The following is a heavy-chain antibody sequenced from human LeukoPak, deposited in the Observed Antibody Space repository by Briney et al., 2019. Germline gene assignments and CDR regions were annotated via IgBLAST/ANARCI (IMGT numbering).Heavy chain of an antibody. D-gene: IGHD4-11*01. CDR3: ARVFFGNDSNYYFTY. CDR1: GYTFTGYY. V-gene: IGHV1-46*01. Sequence: GASVKVSRKASGYTFTGYYMHWVRQAPGQGLEWMGIINPSGGSTSYAQKFQGRDTMTRDTSTSTVYMELSSLRSEDTAVYYCARVFFGNDSNYYFTYWAREPLVTFPS. CDR2: INPSGGST. J-gene: IGHJ4*02.